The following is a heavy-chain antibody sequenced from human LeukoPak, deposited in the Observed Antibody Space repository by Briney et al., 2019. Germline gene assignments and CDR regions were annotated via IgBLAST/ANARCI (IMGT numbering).Heavy chain of an antibody. CDR1: GGSFSGYY. V-gene: IGHV4-34*01. D-gene: IGHD4-23*01. CDR2: IDHSGST. CDR3: ARGRSRAVVKRYYFDY. Sequence: NPSETLSLTCAVYGGSFSGYYWSWIRQPPGKGLEWIGEIDHSGSTNYNPSLKSRVTISVDTSKNQFSLKLSSVTAADTAVYYCARGRSRAVVKRYYFDYWGQGTLVTVSS. J-gene: IGHJ4*02.